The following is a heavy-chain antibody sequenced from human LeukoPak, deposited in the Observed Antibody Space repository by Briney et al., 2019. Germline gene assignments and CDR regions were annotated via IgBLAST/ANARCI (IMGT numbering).Heavy chain of an antibody. J-gene: IGHJ4*02. CDR3: AKDSGPGSYYPTGDEY. Sequence: GGSLRLSCAASGFIFSNYAMTWVRQAPETGLKWVSSISDSGGGTHYADSVKGRFTISRDNSKSTLYLQVNSLRAEDTAVYYCAKDSGPGSYYPTGDEYWGQGILVTVSS. V-gene: IGHV3-23*01. CDR2: ISDSGGGT. CDR1: GFIFSNYA. D-gene: IGHD3-10*01.